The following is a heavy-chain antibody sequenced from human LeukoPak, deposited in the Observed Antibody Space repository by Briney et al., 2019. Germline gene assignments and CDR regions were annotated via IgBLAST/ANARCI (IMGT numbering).Heavy chain of an antibody. D-gene: IGHD3-16*01. CDR1: GLTFDESV. CDR2: MLWNGVMT. CDR3: VRVLGCALGCSSVTSYCGLDV. Sequence: GGSLRLSCEASGLTFDESVMSWVRQTPGGGLEWVASMLWNGVMTGYVDSGKGRFTISRDNAMNSLYLQMNSLRPEDTALYYCVRVLGCALGCSSVTSYCGLDVWGQGTTVIVSS. V-gene: IGHV3-20*04. J-gene: IGHJ6*01.